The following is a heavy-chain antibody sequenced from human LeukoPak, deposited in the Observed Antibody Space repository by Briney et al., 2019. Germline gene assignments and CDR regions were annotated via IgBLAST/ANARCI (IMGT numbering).Heavy chain of an antibody. Sequence: SETLSLTCTVSGGSISSSSYSWGWIRQPPGKGLEWIGSIYYSGSTYYNPSLKSRVTISVDSSKNHFALILSSVTAAGTAVYYCARIPIWETNRSAFDSWGHGALVAVSS. CDR2: IYYSGST. D-gene: IGHD1-26*01. CDR1: GGSISSSSYS. CDR3: ARIPIWETNRSAFDS. J-gene: IGHJ5*01. V-gene: IGHV4-39*02.